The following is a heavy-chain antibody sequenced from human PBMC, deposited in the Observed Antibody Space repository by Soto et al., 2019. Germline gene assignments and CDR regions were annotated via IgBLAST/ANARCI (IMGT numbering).Heavy chain of an antibody. V-gene: IGHV3-53*01. CDR3: AKVNVVVVAATFEYEYYFDY. CDR2: ISNTGST. D-gene: IGHD2-15*01. Sequence: LRRSCVASGFTVINNYMSWVRQAPVWGLEWVSAISNTGSTYYAGSVKGRSTISRDSSTNTLYLEVNSLRADDTAVYYCAKVNVVVVAATFEYEYYFDYWGQGTLVTVSS. CDR1: GFTVINNY. J-gene: IGHJ4*02.